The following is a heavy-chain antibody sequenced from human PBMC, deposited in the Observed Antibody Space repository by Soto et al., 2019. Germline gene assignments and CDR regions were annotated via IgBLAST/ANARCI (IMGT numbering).Heavy chain of an antibody. CDR2: ISGGGDST. J-gene: IGHJ5*02. V-gene: IGHV3-23*01. D-gene: IGHD5-12*01. CDR3: SKWDGYGDQ. Sequence: EVQLLESGGGLVQPGGSLRLSCAASGFTFSPNSMTWVRQAPGKGLEWVCGISGGGDSTHYADSGKGRFTISRDNSKNMVYLQLNSLTADDTAVYFCSKWDGYGDQWGQGTLVTVSS. CDR1: GFTFSPNS.